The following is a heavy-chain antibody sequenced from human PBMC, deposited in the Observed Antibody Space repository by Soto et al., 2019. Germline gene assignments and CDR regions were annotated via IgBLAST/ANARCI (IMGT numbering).Heavy chain of an antibody. CDR1: GYTFSSYG. J-gene: IGHJ6*02. Sequence: GASVKVSCKASGYTFSSYGISWVRQAPGQGLEWMGWISAYNGNTNYAQKLQGRVTMTTDTSTSTAYMELRSLRSDDTAVYYCARGRSSSWYPYYYYGMDVWGQGTTVTVSS. V-gene: IGHV1-18*01. CDR3: ARGRSSSWYPYYYYGMDV. D-gene: IGHD6-13*01. CDR2: ISAYNGNT.